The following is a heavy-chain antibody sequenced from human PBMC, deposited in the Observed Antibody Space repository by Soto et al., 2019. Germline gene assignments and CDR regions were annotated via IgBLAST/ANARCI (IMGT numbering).Heavy chain of an antibody. Sequence: QVHLVQSGAEVKKPGSSVKVSRKASGDNFSRDNFTNYAIGWVRQAPGQGLEWMGGFIPIFETPNYAQKFQGRVTITADKSTTTAYMELRSLTSEDTAVYYCARSTTDWNFDSWGQGSLVTVSS. D-gene: IGHD1-1*01. J-gene: IGHJ4*02. CDR1: GDNFSRDNFTNYA. CDR3: ARSTTDWNFDS. CDR2: FIPIFETP. V-gene: IGHV1-69*06.